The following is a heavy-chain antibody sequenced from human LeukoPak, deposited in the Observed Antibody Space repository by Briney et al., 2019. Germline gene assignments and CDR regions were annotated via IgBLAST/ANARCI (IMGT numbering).Heavy chain of an antibody. CDR3: AKQYIVTTWYWFGS. CDR1: GFTFSSFA. V-gene: IGHV3-23*01. Sequence: GGSLRLSCSASGFTFSSFAMNWVRQAPGKGLEWVSSISPGGEETYYADSVEGRFTISRDNSKNTLSLQMNSLRAKDTAVYYCAKQYIVTTWYWFGSWGQGTLVTVSS. J-gene: IGHJ5*01. CDR2: ISPGGEET. D-gene: IGHD4-17*01.